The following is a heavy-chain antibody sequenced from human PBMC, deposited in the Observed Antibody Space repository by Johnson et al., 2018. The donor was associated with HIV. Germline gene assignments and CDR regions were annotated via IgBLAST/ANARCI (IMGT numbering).Heavy chain of an antibody. Sequence: VQLVESGGGVVQPGGSLRLSCAASGFTFSSYWMHWVRQAPGKGLVWVSRINSDGSSTSYADSVKGRFTISRENAKNSLYLQMNSLRAGDTAVYYCARGAFRVRGVYDAFDIWGQGTMVTVSS. CDR3: ARGAFRVRGVYDAFDI. CDR1: GFTFSSYW. V-gene: IGHV3-74*02. J-gene: IGHJ3*02. CDR2: INSDGSST. D-gene: IGHD3-10*01.